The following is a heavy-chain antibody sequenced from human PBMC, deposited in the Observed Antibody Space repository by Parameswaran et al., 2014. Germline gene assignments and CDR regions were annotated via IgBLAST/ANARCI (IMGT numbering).Heavy chain of an antibody. V-gene: IGHV3-30*18. CDR2: ISYDGSNK. D-gene: IGHD3-16*01. CDR3: AKGHYDYVWGSYSNYYYYGMDV. J-gene: IGHJ6*02. Sequence: WIRQPPGKGLEWVAVISYDGSNKYYADSVKGRFTISRDNSKNTLYLQMNSLRAEDTAVYYCAKGHYDYVWGSYSNYYYYGMDVWGQGTTVTVSS.